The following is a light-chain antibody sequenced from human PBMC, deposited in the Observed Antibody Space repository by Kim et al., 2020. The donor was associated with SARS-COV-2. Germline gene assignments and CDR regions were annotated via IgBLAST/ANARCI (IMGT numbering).Light chain of an antibody. CDR2: RNN. CDR3: AAWDDRLSGWV. CDR1: SSNIGSNY. V-gene: IGLV1-47*01. J-gene: IGLJ3*02. Sequence: QSVLTKPPSASGTPGQRVTISCSGSSSNIGSNYVYWHQQFPGTAPKVLIYRNNLRPSGVPDRVSGSKSGTSASLAISDLRSEDEADYYCAAWDDRLSGWVFGGGPQLTVL.